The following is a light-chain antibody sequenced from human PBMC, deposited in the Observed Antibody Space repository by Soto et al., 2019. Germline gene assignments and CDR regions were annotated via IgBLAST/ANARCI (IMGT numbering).Light chain of an antibody. CDR3: AVWDDGLDAWM. CDR2: EDN. V-gene: IGLV6-57*04. J-gene: IGLJ3*02. CDR1: SGSIASNY. Sequence: NFMLTQPHSVSESPGKTVTISCTRSSGSIASNYVQWYQQRPGSAPTPVIYEDNERPSGVPDRFSGSKSGTSASLAISRLQSEDEAHYYCAVWDDGLDAWMFGGGTKVTVL.